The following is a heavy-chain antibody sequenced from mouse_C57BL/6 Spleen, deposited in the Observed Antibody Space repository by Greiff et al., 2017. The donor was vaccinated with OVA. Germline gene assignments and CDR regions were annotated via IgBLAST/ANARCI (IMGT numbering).Heavy chain of an antibody. CDR3: AREVMVTTFYAMDY. D-gene: IGHD2-3*01. J-gene: IGHJ4*01. V-gene: IGHV14-2*01. CDR2: IDPEDGET. CDR1: GFNIKDYY. Sequence: EVKLQESGAELVKPGASVKLSCTASGFNIKDYYMHWVKQRTEQGLEWIGRIDPEDGETKYAPKFQGKGTITADTSSTTAYLQLSSLTSEDTAGYYCAREVMVTTFYAMDYWGQGTSVTVSS.